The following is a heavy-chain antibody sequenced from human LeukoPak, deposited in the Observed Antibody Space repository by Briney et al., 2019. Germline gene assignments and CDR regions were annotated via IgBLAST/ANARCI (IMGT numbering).Heavy chain of an antibody. CDR1: GFTFSSYW. D-gene: IGHD3-22*01. J-gene: IGHJ3*02. Sequence: GGSLRLSCAASGFTFSSYWMHWVRQAPGKGLVWVSRINSGGSSTSYADSVKGRFTISRANAKNTLYLQMNSLRAEDTDVYYCARVPQYYYDSSGYDDAFDIWGQGRMGTVSS. CDR3: ARVPQYYYDSSGYDDAFDI. CDR2: INSGGSST. V-gene: IGHV3-74*01.